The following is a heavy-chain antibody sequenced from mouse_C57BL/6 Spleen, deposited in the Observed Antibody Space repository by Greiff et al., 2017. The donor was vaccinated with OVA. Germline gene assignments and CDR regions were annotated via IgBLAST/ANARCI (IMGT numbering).Heavy chain of an antibody. Sequence: EVQLKESGPGLVKPSQSLSLTCSVTGYSITSGYYWNWIRQFPGNKLEWMGYISYDGSNNYNPSLKNRISITRDTSKNQFFLKLNSVTTEDTATYYCARGAFYAMDYWGQGTSVTVSS. J-gene: IGHJ4*01. CDR2: ISYDGSN. CDR1: GYSITSGYY. CDR3: ARGAFYAMDY. D-gene: IGHD3-1*01. V-gene: IGHV3-6*01.